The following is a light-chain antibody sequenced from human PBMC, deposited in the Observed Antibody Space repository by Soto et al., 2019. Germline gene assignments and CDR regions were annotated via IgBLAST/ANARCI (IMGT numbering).Light chain of an antibody. V-gene: IGKV2-28*01. Sequence: DIVMTQSPLSLPVTPGEPASISCRSSQSLLHSNGYNYLDWYLQKPGQSPQLLIYLGSNRSSGVPERFSGSGSGTDFTLKISRVEAEGVGVYYCMQALQKTFGQGTKVDIK. CDR1: QSLLHSNGYNY. J-gene: IGKJ2*01. CDR2: LGS. CDR3: MQALQKT.